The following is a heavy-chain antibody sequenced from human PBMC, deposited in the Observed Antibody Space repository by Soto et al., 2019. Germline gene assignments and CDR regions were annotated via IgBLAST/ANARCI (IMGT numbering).Heavy chain of an antibody. CDR1: GFTFSSYA. D-gene: IGHD2-15*01. CDR3: AKDVKMRIIVVVVAATRYYGMDV. CDR2: ISGSGGST. V-gene: IGHV3-23*01. J-gene: IGHJ6*02. Sequence: LRLSCAASGFTFSSYAMSWVRQAPGKGLEWVSAISGSGGSTYYADSVKGRFTISRDNSKNTLYLQMNSLRAEDTAVYYCAKDVKMRIIVVVVAATRYYGMDVWGQGTTVTVSS.